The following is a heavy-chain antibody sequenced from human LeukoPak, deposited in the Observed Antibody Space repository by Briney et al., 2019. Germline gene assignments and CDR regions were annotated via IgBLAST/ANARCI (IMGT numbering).Heavy chain of an antibody. V-gene: IGHV4-4*07. J-gene: IGHJ4*02. Sequence: SETLSLTCTVSGGSISSYYWSWIRQPAGKGLEWIGHIYTSGSTNYNPSLKSRVTMSVDTSKNQFSLKLSSVTAADTAVYYCARGDIRVVALDFWGQGTLVTVSS. CDR1: GGSISSYY. CDR2: IYTSGST. D-gene: IGHD3-3*01. CDR3: ARGDIRVVALDF.